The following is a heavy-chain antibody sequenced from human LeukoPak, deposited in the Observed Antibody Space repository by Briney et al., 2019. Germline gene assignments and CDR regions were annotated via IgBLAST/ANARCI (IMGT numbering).Heavy chain of an antibody. Sequence: ASVTVSCKASGYTFTGYYMHWVRQAPGQGLEWMGWINPNSGGTNYAQKFQGRVTMTRDTSISTAYMELSRLRSDDTAVYYCARVWDCSGGSCHSGLDYWGQGTLVTVSS. CDR2: INPNSGGT. D-gene: IGHD2-15*01. CDR3: ARVWDCSGGSCHSGLDY. J-gene: IGHJ4*02. CDR1: GYTFTGYY. V-gene: IGHV1-2*02.